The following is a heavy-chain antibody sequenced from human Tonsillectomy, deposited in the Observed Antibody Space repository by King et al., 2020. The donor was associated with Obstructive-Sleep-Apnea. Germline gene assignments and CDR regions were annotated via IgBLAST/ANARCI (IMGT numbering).Heavy chain of an antibody. Sequence: VQLVESGGGVVQTWRSLRLSCAASGFPFSNYSMHWVRQAPGKGLEGGALISDDGTNNYYADSVKGRFTISRDNSKNTLYLQINSLRAEDTAVYYCARGRLFDSGSDWGYFDLWGRGTRVTVSS. CDR2: ISDDGTNN. V-gene: IGHV3-30-3*01. CDR1: GFPFSNYS. D-gene: IGHD3-10*01. J-gene: IGHJ2*01. CDR3: ARGRLFDSGSDWGYFDL.